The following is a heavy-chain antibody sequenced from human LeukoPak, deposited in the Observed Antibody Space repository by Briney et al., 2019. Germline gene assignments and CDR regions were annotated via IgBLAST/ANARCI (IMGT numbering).Heavy chain of an antibody. J-gene: IGHJ5*02. V-gene: IGHV3-20*04. Sequence: GGSLRLSCAASGFTFDDYGMSWVRQAPGKGLEWVSDINWNGASTGYGDSLKGRFTISRDNAKNSLYLQMNSLRAEDTAFYYCARHGGIAVASNWFDPWGQGTLVTVSS. CDR1: GFTFDDYG. CDR3: ARHGGIAVASNWFDP. D-gene: IGHD6-19*01. CDR2: INWNGAST.